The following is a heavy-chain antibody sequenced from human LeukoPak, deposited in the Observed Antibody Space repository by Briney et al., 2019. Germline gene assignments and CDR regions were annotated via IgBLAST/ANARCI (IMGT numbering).Heavy chain of an antibody. J-gene: IGHJ4*02. Sequence: PSETLSLTCTVSGYSISSGYYWGWIRQPPGKGLEWIGSIYHSGSTYYNPSLKSRVTISVDTSKNQFSLKLSSVTAADTAVYYCARLGWIVVVPAAFDYWGQGTLVAVSS. V-gene: IGHV4-38-2*02. CDR1: GYSISSGYY. CDR2: IYHSGST. CDR3: ARLGWIVVVPAAFDY. D-gene: IGHD2-2*01.